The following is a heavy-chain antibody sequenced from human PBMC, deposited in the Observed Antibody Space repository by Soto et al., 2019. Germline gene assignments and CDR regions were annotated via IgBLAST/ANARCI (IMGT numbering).Heavy chain of an antibody. CDR3: ASWDYDVLTGYSYDD. J-gene: IGHJ4*02. CDR2: IIPMLRRT. D-gene: IGHD3-9*01. Sequence: QVQLVQSGAEVKKPGSSVKVSCKASGGTFNNYGMGWVRQAPGQGLEWMGGIIPMLRRTNYAQKFQGRVTLTADASRSTAYMELRSLRSEDTAVYYCASWDYDVLTGYSYDDWGQGTLVTVSS. V-gene: IGHV1-69*01. CDR1: GGTFNNYG.